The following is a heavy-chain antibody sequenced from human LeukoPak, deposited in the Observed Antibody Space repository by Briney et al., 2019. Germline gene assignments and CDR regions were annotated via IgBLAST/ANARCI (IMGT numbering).Heavy chain of an antibody. CDR2: INHSGST. CDR1: GGSFSGYY. CDR3: ATGYYGRGYFDY. Sequence: SETLSLTCAVYGGSFSGYYWSWIRQPPGKGLEWIGEINHSGSTNYNPSLKSRVTISVDKSKNQFSLKLSSVTAADTAVYYCATGYYGRGYFDYWGQGTLVTVSS. V-gene: IGHV4-34*01. J-gene: IGHJ4*02. D-gene: IGHD3-9*01.